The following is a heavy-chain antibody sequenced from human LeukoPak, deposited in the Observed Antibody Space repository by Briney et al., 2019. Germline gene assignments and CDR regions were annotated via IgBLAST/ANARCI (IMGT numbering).Heavy chain of an antibody. V-gene: IGHV3-48*04. CDR3: ARVDRDGSYYYDSSGYFFDY. CDR2: ISSSSSTI. CDR1: GFTFSSYS. D-gene: IGHD3-22*01. J-gene: IGHJ4*02. Sequence: GSLRLSCAASGFTFSSYSMNWVRQAPGKGLEWVSYISSSSSTIYYADSVKGRFTISRDNAKNSLYLQMNSLRAEDTAVYYCARVDRDGSYYYDSSGYFFDYWGQGTLVTVSS.